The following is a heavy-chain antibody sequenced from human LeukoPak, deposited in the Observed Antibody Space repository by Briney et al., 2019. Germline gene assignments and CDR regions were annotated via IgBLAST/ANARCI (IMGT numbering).Heavy chain of an antibody. Sequence: GGSLRLSCAASGFTFSNAWMSWVRQAPGKGLEWVGRIKSKTDGGTTDYAAPVKGRFTISRDDSKNTLYLQMNSLKTEDTAVYYCTTDSLSTGYYPRYYYYGMDVWGQGTTVTVSS. V-gene: IGHV3-15*01. CDR3: TTDSLSTGYYPRYYYYGMDV. CDR1: GFTFSNAW. J-gene: IGHJ6*02. D-gene: IGHD3-9*01. CDR2: IKSKTDGGTT.